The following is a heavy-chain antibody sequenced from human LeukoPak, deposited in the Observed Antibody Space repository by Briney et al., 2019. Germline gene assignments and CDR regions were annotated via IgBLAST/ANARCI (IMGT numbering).Heavy chain of an antibody. CDR2: IKQDGSEK. CDR1: GFTFSSYA. D-gene: IGHD1-1*01. V-gene: IGHV3-7*01. J-gene: IGHJ4*02. Sequence: PGGSLRLSCAASGFTFSSYAMSWVRQAPGKGLEWVANIKQDGSEKYYVDSVKGRFTISRDNAKNSLYLQMNSLRAEDTAVYYCARDLRPNWNDYFDYWGQGTLVTVSS. CDR3: ARDLRPNWNDYFDY.